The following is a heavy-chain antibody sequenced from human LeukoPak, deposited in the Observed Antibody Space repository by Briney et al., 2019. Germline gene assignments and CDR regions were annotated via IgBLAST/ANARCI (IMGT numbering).Heavy chain of an antibody. CDR3: ARVSIAAAGTLDY. CDR2: IIPIFGSA. V-gene: IGHV1-69*05. CDR1: GGTFSSYA. J-gene: IGHJ4*02. Sequence: GASEKVSCKASGGTFSSYAISWVRQAPGQRREWMGGIIPIFGSANHAQKFQGRVTSTKIESTSPDNMELRSLSSEAPTVSYCARVSIAAAGTLDYWGQGTLVTVSS. D-gene: IGHD6-13*01.